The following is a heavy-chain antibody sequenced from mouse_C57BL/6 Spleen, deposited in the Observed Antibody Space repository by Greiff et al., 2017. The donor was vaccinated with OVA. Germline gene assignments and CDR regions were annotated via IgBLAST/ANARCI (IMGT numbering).Heavy chain of an antibody. J-gene: IGHJ4*01. Sequence: VKLVESGAELVRPGASVKLSCKASGYTFTDYYINWVKQRPGQGLEWIARIYPGSGNTYYNEKFKGKATLTAEKSSSTAYMQLSSLTSEDSAVYFCARGGNYYGSSYAMDYWGQGTSVTVSS. CDR2: IYPGSGNT. CDR3: ARGGNYYGSSYAMDY. CDR1: GYTFTDYY. D-gene: IGHD1-1*01. V-gene: IGHV1-76*01.